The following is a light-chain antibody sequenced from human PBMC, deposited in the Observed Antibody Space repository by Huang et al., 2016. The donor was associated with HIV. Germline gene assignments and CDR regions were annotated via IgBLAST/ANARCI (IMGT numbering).Light chain of an antibody. J-gene: IGKJ2*01. V-gene: IGKV3-11*01. CDR3: QQRSNWPRMYT. Sequence: EIVLTQSPATLSLSPGERATLSCRASQSVSSYLAWYQQKPGQAPRLLIYDASNRATGIPARCSGSGSGTDFTLTIISLEPEDFAVYYCQQRSNWPRMYTFGQGTKLEIK. CDR2: DAS. CDR1: QSVSSY.